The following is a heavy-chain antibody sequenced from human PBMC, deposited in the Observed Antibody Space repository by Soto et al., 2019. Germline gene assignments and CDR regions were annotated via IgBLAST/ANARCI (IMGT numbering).Heavy chain of an antibody. Sequence: QVQLQESGPGLVKPSGTLSLTCAVSGGSISSSNWWSWVRQPPGKGLEWIGSIYYSGSTYYNPSLKSRVTISVDTSKNQFSLKLSSVTAADTAVYYCARAGRASRHFDYWGQGTLVTVSS. CDR3: ARAGRASRHFDY. CDR1: GGSISSSNW. CDR2: IYYSGST. D-gene: IGHD1-26*01. J-gene: IGHJ4*02. V-gene: IGHV4-4*02.